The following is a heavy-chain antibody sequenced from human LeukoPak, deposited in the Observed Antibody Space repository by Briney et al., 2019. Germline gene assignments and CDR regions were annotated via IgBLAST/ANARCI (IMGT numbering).Heavy chain of an antibody. Sequence: SETLSLTCTVSGGSISSYYWSWIRQPPGKGLEWIGYIYYSGSTNYNPSLKSRVTISVDTSKNQFSLKLSSVTAADTAVYYCARDARRGWFDPWGQGTLVAVSS. CDR2: IYYSGST. CDR3: ARDARRGWFDP. D-gene: IGHD3-10*01. V-gene: IGHV4-59*01. J-gene: IGHJ5*02. CDR1: GGSISSYY.